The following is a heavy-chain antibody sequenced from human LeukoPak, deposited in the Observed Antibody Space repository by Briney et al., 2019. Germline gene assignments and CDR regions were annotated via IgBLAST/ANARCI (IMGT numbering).Heavy chain of an antibody. Sequence: SETLSLTCAVYGGSFSGYYWSWIRQPPGRGLEWIGEINHSGSTNYNPSLKSRVTISVDTSKNQFSLKLSSVTAADTAVYYCARIRRGAARGSSDYWGQGTLVTVSS. V-gene: IGHV4-34*01. J-gene: IGHJ4*02. CDR1: GGSFSGYY. D-gene: IGHD6-6*01. CDR3: ARIRRGAARGSSDY. CDR2: INHSGST.